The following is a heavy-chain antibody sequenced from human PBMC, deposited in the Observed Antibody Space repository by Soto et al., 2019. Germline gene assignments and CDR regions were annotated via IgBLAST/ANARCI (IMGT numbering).Heavy chain of an antibody. V-gene: IGHV4-39*02. CDR3: ARDHYVYDILTGYGYYYGMDV. CDR2: IYYSGST. Sequence: SETLSLTCTVSGGSISRSSYYWGWIRQPPGKGLEWIGSIYYSGSTYYNPSLKSRVTISVDTSKNQFSLKLSSVTAADTAVYYCARDHYVYDILTGYGYYYGMDVWGQGTTVTVSS. D-gene: IGHD3-9*01. J-gene: IGHJ6*02. CDR1: GGSISRSSYY.